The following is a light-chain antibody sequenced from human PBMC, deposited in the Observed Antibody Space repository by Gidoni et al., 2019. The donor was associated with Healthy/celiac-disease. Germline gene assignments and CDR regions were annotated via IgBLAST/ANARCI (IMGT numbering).Light chain of an antibody. J-gene: IGKJ1*01. CDR2: AAS. CDR3: LQDYNYPRT. V-gene: IGKV1-6*01. Sequence: AIHMTQSPSSLSASVGDRVTITCRASQGIRNGLGWYQQKPGKAPKLLIYAASSLQSGVPSRFSGSGSGTDFTLTISSLQPEDFATYYCLQDYNYPRTFGQGTKVEIK. CDR1: QGIRNG.